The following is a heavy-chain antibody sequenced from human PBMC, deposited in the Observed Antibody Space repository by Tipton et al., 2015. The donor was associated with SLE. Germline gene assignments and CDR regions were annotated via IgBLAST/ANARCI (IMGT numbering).Heavy chain of an antibody. J-gene: IGHJ5*02. D-gene: IGHD2-8*01. CDR3: ARDPSGYYSTSPYL. Sequence: TLSLTCSVSGVSISTSRYYWGWFRQSPGQGLEWVGSLYAGGSTYFLPSLKSRASISADASKNHFSLKLNSVTAADTAVYYCARDPSGYYSTSPYLWGQGTLVTVSS. CDR2: LYAGGST. V-gene: IGHV4-39*02. CDR1: GVSISTSRYY.